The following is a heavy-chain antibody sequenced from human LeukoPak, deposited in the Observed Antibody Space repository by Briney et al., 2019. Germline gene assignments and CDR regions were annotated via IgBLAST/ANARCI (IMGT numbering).Heavy chain of an antibody. CDR1: GGSISSYY. J-gene: IGHJ5*02. Sequence: PSVTLSLTCTVSGGSISSYYWSWIRQPPGKGLEWIGYIYYSGSTNYNPSLKSRVTISVDTSKNQFSLKLSSVTAADTAVYYCARGTHYDILTGLIPTGGWFDPWGQGTLVTVSS. D-gene: IGHD3-9*01. CDR2: IYYSGST. CDR3: ARGTHYDILTGLIPTGGWFDP. V-gene: IGHV4-59*01.